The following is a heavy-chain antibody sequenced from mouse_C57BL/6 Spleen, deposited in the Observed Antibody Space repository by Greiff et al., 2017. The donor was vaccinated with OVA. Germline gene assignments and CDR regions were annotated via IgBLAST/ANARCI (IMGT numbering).Heavy chain of an antibody. CDR1: GFSLPSYG. V-gene: IGHV2-9*01. Sequence: VQVVESGPGLVAPSQSLSITCTVSGFSLPSYGVDWVRQPPGKGLEWLGVIWGGGSKNYNSALMSRLSISKDNSKSQVFLKMNSLQTDDTAMYYCAKRTVDWYFDVWGTGTTVTVSS. J-gene: IGHJ1*03. CDR2: IWGGGSK. CDR3: AKRTVDWYFDV.